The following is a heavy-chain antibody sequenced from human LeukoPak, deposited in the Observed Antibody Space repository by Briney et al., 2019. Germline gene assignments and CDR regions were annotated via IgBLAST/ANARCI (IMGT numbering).Heavy chain of an antibody. J-gene: IGHJ3*02. Sequence: SQTLSLTCTVSGGSISSGSYYWSWIRRPAGKGLEWIGRIYTSGSTNYNPSLKSRVTISVDTSKNQFSLKLSSVTAADTAVYYCARRVGDYYDSSGYAFDIWGQGTMVTVSS. CDR1: GGSISSGSYY. CDR3: ARRVGDYYDSSGYAFDI. V-gene: IGHV4-61*02. CDR2: IYTSGST. D-gene: IGHD3-22*01.